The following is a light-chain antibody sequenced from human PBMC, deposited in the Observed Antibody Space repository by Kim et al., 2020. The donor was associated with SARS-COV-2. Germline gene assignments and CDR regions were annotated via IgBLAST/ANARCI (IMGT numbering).Light chain of an antibody. CDR1: SSNIGSNY. CDR2: RNN. CDR3: AAWDDSLSGPL. Sequence: GQRVTISCSGSSSNIGSNYVYWYQQPPGTAPKLLIYRNNQRPSGVPDRFSGSKSGTSASLAISGLRSEDEADYYCAAWDDSLSGPLFGTGTKVTVL. V-gene: IGLV1-47*01. J-gene: IGLJ1*01.